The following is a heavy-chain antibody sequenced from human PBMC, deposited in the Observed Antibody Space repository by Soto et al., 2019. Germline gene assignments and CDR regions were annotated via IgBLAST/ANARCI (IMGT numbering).Heavy chain of an antibody. J-gene: IGHJ6*02. Sequence: GGSLSLSCAAPGFTFSSCAMGWVRQAPGKGLEWVSDIIDSGGSTYYADAVKGRFTISRDNSKSTLYLQMNSLRAEDTAVYYCGKGRSYYYYYGVDVWGQGTTVTVSS. D-gene: IGHD1-26*01. V-gene: IGHV3-23*01. CDR3: GKGRSYYYYYGVDV. CDR1: GFTFSSCA. CDR2: IIDSGGST.